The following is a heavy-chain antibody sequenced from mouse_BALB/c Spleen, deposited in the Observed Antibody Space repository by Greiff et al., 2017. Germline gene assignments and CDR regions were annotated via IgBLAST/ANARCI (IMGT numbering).Heavy chain of an antibody. Sequence: EVKLVESGGDLVKPGGSLKLSCAASGFTFSSYGMSWVRQTPDKRLEWVATISSGGSYTYYPDSVKGRFTISRDNAKNTLYLQMSSLKSEDTAMYYRARLPTTIVADYYAMDYWVQGTSVTVSA. J-gene: IGHJ4*01. CDR3: ARLPTTIVADYYAMDY. CDR1: GFTFSSYG. V-gene: IGHV5-6*01. D-gene: IGHD1-1*01. CDR2: ISSGGSYT.